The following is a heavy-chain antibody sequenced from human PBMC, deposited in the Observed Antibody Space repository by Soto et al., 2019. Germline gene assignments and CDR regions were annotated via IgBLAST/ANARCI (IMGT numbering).Heavy chain of an antibody. V-gene: IGHV4-31*03. CDR1: GGSISSGGYY. J-gene: IGHJ1*01. D-gene: IGHD4-17*01. CDR2: IYYSGST. CDR3: ASTTVTTPIRFQH. Sequence: SETLSLTCTVSGGSISSGGYYWSWIRQHPGKGLEWIGYIYYSGSTYYNPSLKSRVTISVDTSKNQFSLKLSSVTAADTAVYYCASTTVTTPIRFQHWGQGTLVTV.